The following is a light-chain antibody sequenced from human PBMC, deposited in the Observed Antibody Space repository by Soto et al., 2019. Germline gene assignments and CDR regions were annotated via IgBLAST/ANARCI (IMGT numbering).Light chain of an antibody. Sequence: QSALTQPASVSGSPGQSITVSCTGTSSDVGGYNYVSWYQQHPGEAPKLMIYDVTNRPSGVSSRFSASKSGNTASLTISGLQAEDEADYYCCSYTSSGTLVFGGGTKLTVL. V-gene: IGLV2-14*01. CDR3: CSYTSSGTLV. CDR1: SSDVGGYNY. J-gene: IGLJ2*01. CDR2: DVT.